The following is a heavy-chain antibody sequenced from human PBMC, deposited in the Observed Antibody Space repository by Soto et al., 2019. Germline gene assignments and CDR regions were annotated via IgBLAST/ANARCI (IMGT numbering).Heavy chain of an antibody. Sequence: QVQLVQSGAEVKKPGSSVKVSCKASGGTFSSYAISWVRQAPGQGLEWMGGISPILGTANYAQKFQGRVTITADESTSTAYMELSSLRADDTAVYYCARVVDCSSTSCPDYWGQGTLVTVSS. V-gene: IGHV1-69*01. CDR1: GGTFSSYA. J-gene: IGHJ4*02. CDR3: ARVVDCSSTSCPDY. CDR2: ISPILGTA. D-gene: IGHD2-2*01.